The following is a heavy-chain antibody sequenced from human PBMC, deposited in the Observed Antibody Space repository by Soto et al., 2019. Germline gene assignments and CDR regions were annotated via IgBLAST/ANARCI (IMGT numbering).Heavy chain of an antibody. CDR2: IYYSGST. V-gene: IGHV4-31*03. CDR3: ARGAVVGATTWNY. CDR1: GGSISSGGYY. J-gene: IGHJ4*02. D-gene: IGHD1-26*01. Sequence: SETLSLTCTVSGGSISSGGYYWSWIRQHPGKGLEWIGYIYYSGSTYYNPSLKSRVTISVDTSKNQFSLKLSSVTAADTAVYYCARGAVVGATTWNYWGQGTLVTVSS.